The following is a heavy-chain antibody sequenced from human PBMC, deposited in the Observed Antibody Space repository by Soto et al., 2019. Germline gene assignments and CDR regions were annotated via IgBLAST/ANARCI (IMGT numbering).Heavy chain of an antibody. CDR2: IYWDDDK. J-gene: IGHJ4*02. D-gene: IGHD4-17*01. CDR1: GFSLSTRGVG. V-gene: IGHV2-5*02. CDR3: ARLSYGDYFDY. Sequence: QITLKESGPTLVKPTQTLTLTCTFSGFSLSTRGVGVGWIRQPPGKALEWLALIYWDDDKRYSPSLKSRLTITKDTSKNQVVLTMTNMDPVDTATYYCARLSYGDYFDYWGQGTLVTVSS.